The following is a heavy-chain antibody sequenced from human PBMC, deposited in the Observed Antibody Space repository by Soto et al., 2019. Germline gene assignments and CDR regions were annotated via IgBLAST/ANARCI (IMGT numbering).Heavy chain of an antibody. D-gene: IGHD3-10*02. V-gene: IGHV4-39*01. CDR3: SMFQRLNAFDI. CDR2: IYYSGST. J-gene: IGHJ3*02. CDR1: GGSISSSSYY. Sequence: PSETLSLTCTVSGGSISSSSYYWGWIRQPPGKGLEWIGSIYYSGSTYYNPSLKSRVTISVDTSKNQFSLKLSSVTAADTAVYYCSMFQRLNAFDIWGQGTMVTVSS.